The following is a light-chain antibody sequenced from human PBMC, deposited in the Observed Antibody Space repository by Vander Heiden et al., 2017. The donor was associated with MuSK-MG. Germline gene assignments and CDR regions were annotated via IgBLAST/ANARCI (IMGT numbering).Light chain of an antibody. J-gene: IGKJ2*01. CDR3: QHEDNCPYT. Sequence: EIVMTQSPATLSVSPGEAAALSCRASQSVTNNLAWYQQKFGQAPRLLIYGASSRANGLPARFSGSGSETEFTLTISNVQSEDFAVYYCQHEDNCPYTVGQGTKVDIK. CDR1: QSVTNN. V-gene: IGKV3-15*01. CDR2: GAS.